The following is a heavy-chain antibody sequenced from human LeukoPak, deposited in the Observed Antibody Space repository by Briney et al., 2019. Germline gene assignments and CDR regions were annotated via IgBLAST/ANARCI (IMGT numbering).Heavy chain of an antibody. Sequence: ASVKVSCTSSGYTFTGYYMHWVRQAPGQGLEWMGWINPNSGGTNYAQKFQGRVTMTRDTSISTAYMELSRLRSDDTAVYYCATFFLLETKFFDFWGQRTLVTVSS. CDR1: GYTFTGYY. D-gene: IGHD3/OR15-3a*01. CDR3: ATFFLLETKFFDF. CDR2: INPNSGGT. J-gene: IGHJ4*02. V-gene: IGHV1-2*02.